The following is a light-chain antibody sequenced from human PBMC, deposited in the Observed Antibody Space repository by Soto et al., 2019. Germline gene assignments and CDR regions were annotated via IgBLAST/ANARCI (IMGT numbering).Light chain of an antibody. CDR1: QSVSSNS. J-gene: IGKJ2*01. Sequence: ILLTQSPDTLSLSPGERATLSCRASQSVSSNSLAWYQQIPGRAPRLLIYGASSRATGIPDRFTGGGSGTDFTLTITRLEPEDFAIYFCQQYGSSPYTFGQGSKLEMK. V-gene: IGKV3-20*01. CDR3: QQYGSSPYT. CDR2: GAS.